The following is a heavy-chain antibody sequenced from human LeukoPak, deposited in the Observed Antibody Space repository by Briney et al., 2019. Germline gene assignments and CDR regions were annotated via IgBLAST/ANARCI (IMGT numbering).Heavy chain of an antibody. D-gene: IGHD3-3*01. CDR2: ISYSGNT. V-gene: IGHV4-59*08. CDR1: GGSISGQY. CDR3: ARLRFLEWLFPWFDP. J-gene: IGHJ5*02. Sequence: PSETLSLTCTVSGGSISGQYWSWIRQPPRRGLEWIGYISYSGNTKYNPSLKSRVTISVDTSKNQFSLKLNSMSAADTSVYYCARLRFLEWLFPWFDPWGQGILVTVSS.